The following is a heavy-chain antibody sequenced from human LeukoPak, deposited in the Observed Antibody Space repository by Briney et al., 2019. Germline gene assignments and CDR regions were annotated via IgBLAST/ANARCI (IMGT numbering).Heavy chain of an antibody. Sequence: GGSLRLSCAASGFTFSNAWMSWVRQAPGKGLEWVGRIKSKTDGGTTDYAAPVKGRFTTSRDDSKNTLYLQMNSLKTEDTAVYYCTTDSPTAGSGSPKYLLSYWGQGTLVTVSS. D-gene: IGHD3-10*01. CDR2: IKSKTDGGTT. CDR1: GFTFSNAW. J-gene: IGHJ4*02. V-gene: IGHV3-15*01. CDR3: TTDSPTAGSGSPKYLLSY.